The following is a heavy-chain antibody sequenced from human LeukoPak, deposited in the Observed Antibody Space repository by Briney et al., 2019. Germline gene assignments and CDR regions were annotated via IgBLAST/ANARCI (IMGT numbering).Heavy chain of an antibody. Sequence: ASVKVSCKASGGTFSSYAISWVRQAPGQGLEWMGIINPSGGSTSYAQKFQGRVTMTRDTSTSTVYMELSSLRSEDTAVYYCARGNKRDIVVVPAAISDWFDPWGQGTLVTVSS. CDR3: ARGNKRDIVVVPAAISDWFDP. V-gene: IGHV1-46*01. CDR1: GGTFSSYA. D-gene: IGHD2-2*01. J-gene: IGHJ5*02. CDR2: INPSGGST.